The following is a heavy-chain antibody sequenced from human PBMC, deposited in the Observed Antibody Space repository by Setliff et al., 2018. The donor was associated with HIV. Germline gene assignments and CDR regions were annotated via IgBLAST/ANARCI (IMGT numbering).Heavy chain of an antibody. Sequence: GASVKVSCKVSGYTLTEVSIHWVRQAPGKGLEWMGGFDPEDDETVYAQKFQGRVTMTEDTSTDTAYMEMRTLRSDDTAVYYCARVQGINITLARGASAGLDVWGKGTTVTVSS. D-gene: IGHD3-10*01. CDR1: GYTLTEVS. V-gene: IGHV1-24*01. CDR3: ARVQGINITLARGASAGLDV. CDR2: FDPEDDET. J-gene: IGHJ6*04.